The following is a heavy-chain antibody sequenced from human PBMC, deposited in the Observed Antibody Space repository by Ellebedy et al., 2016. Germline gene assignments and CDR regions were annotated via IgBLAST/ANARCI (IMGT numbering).Heavy chain of an antibody. J-gene: IGHJ4*02. V-gene: IGHV5-51*01. D-gene: IGHD3-22*01. CDR1: GYSFTNYW. CDR2: IYPGDSNT. Sequence: ASVKVSCKGSGYSFTNYWIAWVRQMPGKGLEWMGIIYPGDSNTRYSPSFQGQVTISADKSISTAYLQWSSLKASDTAMYYCARRYYFDSSGYYRNSYFDCWGQGTLVTVSS. CDR3: ARRYYFDSSGYYRNSYFDC.